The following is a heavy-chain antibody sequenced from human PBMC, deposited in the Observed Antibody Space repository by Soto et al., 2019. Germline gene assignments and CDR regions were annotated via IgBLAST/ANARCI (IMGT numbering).Heavy chain of an antibody. V-gene: IGHV1-2*06. D-gene: IGHD3-10*01. CDR1: GYVFTSHY. CDR3: AREITYGGGSFSLGL. J-gene: IGHJ4*02. Sequence: GASVKSYFKTSGYVFTSHYMHLVRLAPGRGLEWMGRINPNNGDTNSPQKFQGRVTMTSDTSISTAYMEMSGLRSDDTALYYCAREITYGGGSFSLGLWGQGTMVTVSS. CDR2: INPNNGDT.